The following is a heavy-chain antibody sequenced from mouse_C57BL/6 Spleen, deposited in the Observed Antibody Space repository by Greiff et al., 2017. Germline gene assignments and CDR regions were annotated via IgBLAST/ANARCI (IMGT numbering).Heavy chain of an antibody. D-gene: IGHD2-4*01. CDR3: TTRYDYDLDY. V-gene: IGHV14-4*01. J-gene: IGHJ2*01. CDR1: GFNIKDDY. Sequence: EVQLVESGAELVRPGASVKLSCTASGFNIKDDYMHWVKQRPEQGLEWIGWIDPENGDTEYASKFQGKATITADTSSNTAYLQLSSLTSEDTAVYYCTTRYDYDLDYWGQGTTLTVSS. CDR2: IDPENGDT.